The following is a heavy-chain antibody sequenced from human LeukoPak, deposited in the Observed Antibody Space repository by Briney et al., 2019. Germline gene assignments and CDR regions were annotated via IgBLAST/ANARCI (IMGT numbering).Heavy chain of an antibody. D-gene: IGHD2-15*01. CDR2: INHSGST. V-gene: IGHV4-34*01. J-gene: IGHJ4*02. CDR3: ARRGGLVAAKDETYYFVY. CDR1: GGSFSGYY. Sequence: SETLSLTCAVYGGSFSGYYWSWIRQPPGKGLEWIGEINHSGSTNYNPSLKSRVTISVDTSKNQFSLKLSSVTAADTAVYYCARRGGLVAAKDETYYFVYWGQGTLVTVSS.